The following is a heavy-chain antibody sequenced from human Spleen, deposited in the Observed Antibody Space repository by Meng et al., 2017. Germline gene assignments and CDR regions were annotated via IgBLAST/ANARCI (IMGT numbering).Heavy chain of an antibody. Sequence: ASVKVSCKASGYTFTGYYMHWVRQAPGLGLEWMGWINPNSGGTNYVQKFQGRVTMTRDTSISTAYMELSRLRSDDTAVYYCATDSRSSTSAQLDYWGQGTLVTVSS. D-gene: IGHD1-1*01. CDR3: ATDSRSSTSAQLDY. CDR2: INPNSGGT. J-gene: IGHJ4*02. V-gene: IGHV1-2*02. CDR1: GYTFTGYY.